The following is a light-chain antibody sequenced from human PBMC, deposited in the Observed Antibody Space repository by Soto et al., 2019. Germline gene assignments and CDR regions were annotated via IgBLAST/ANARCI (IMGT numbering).Light chain of an antibody. CDR3: QQYDNSPIT. CDR2: GAS. Sequence: EIVLTQSPGILSLSPGERAPLYCGASQSISSSFLAWYQQKPGQAPRLLIYGASSRATGIPDRFSGTGSETDFTLTISRLEPEDFAVYYCQQYDNSPITFGQGTRLEI. V-gene: IGKV3-20*01. CDR1: QSISSSF. J-gene: IGKJ5*01.